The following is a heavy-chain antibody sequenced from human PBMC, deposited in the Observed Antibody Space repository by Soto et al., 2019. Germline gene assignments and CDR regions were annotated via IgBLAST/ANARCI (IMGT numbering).Heavy chain of an antibody. D-gene: IGHD3-22*01. CDR3: ARVPKETYYYDSSGYYY. V-gene: IGHV1-18*01. Sequence: ASVKVSCKASGYTFTSYGISWVRQAPGQGLEWMGWISAYNGNTNYAQKLQGRVTMTTDTSTSTAYMELRSLRSDDTAVYYCARVPKETYYYDSSGYYYWGQGTLVTVSS. J-gene: IGHJ4*02. CDR1: GYTFTSYG. CDR2: ISAYNGNT.